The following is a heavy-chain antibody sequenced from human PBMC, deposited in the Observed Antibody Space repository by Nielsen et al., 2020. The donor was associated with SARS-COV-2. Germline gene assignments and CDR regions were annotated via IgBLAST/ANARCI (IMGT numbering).Heavy chain of an antibody. CDR3: AKGITGNTYYGMDV. CDR2: ISGSGGST. V-gene: IGHV3-23*01. J-gene: IGHJ6*02. Sequence: GESLKISCAASGFTFSSYAMSWVRQAPGKELEWVSAISGSGGSTYYADSVKGRFTISRDNSKNSLYLQMNSLRAEDTALYYCAKGITGNTYYGMDVWGQGTTVTVSS. CDR1: GFTFSSYA. D-gene: IGHD1-7*01.